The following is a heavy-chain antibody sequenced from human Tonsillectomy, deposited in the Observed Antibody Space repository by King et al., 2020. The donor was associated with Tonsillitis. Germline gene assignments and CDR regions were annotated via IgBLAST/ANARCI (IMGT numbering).Heavy chain of an antibody. D-gene: IGHD3-3*01. Sequence: VQLVESGGGLVKPGGSLRLSCAASGFTFSGYNMNWVRQAPGKGLEWVSFISSSSSFIYYADSEKGRFTISRDNAMNSLFLKMNSLRAEDTAVYYCTRVAPPGGITFFGAGGQGTPVTVSS. CDR1: GFTFSGYN. CDR2: ISSSSSFI. J-gene: IGHJ4*02. V-gene: IGHV3-21*01. CDR3: TRVAPPGGITFFGA.